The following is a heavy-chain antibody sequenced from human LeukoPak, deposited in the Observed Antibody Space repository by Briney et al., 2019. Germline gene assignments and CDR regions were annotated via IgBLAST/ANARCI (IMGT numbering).Heavy chain of an antibody. J-gene: IGHJ3*02. CDR3: ARDDWAGAFDI. V-gene: IGHV4-30-2*01. CDR2: IYHSGST. Sequence: SETLSLTCAVSGGSISSGGYSWSWIRQPPGKGLEWIGYIYHSGSTYHNPSLKSRVTISVDRSKNQFSLKLSSVTAADTAVYYCARDDWAGAFDIWGQGTMVTVSS. CDR1: GGSISSGGYS. D-gene: IGHD2-21*01.